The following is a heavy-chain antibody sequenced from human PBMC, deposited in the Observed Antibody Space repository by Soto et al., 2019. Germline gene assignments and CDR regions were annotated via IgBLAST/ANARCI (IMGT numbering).Heavy chain of an antibody. Sequence: QVQLQESGPGLVKPSQTLSLTCTVSGGSISSGGYYWSWIRQHPGKGLEWIGYIYYSGSTYYNPSLKIRVTIPVDTSKNHFSLKLRSVPAPNTAVYYCARAESGRYYDILTGYLRDNYGMDVWGQGTTVTVSS. D-gene: IGHD3-9*01. CDR1: GGSISSGGYY. J-gene: IGHJ6*02. CDR2: IYYSGST. V-gene: IGHV4-31*03. CDR3: ARAESGRYYDILTGYLRDNYGMDV.